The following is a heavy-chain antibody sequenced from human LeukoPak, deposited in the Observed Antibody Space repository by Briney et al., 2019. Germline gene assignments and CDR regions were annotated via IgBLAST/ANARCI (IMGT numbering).Heavy chain of an antibody. CDR3: ASSGSSWVFDY. Sequence: GGSLRLSCAVSGLTFSNYAMHWVRQAPGKGLEWVSVIYSGGSTYYADSVKGRFTISRDNSKNTLYLQVNSLRAEDTAMYYCASSGSSWVFDYWGQGTLVTVSS. D-gene: IGHD2-15*01. CDR1: GLTFSNYA. CDR2: IYSGGST. V-gene: IGHV3-53*01. J-gene: IGHJ4*02.